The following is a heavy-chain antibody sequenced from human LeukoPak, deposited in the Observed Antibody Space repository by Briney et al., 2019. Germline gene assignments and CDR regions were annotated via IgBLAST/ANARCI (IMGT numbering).Heavy chain of an antibody. Sequence: ASVKVSCKASGYTFTGYYMHWVRQAPGQGLEWMGWINPNSGGTNYAQKFQGRVTMTRDTSISTAYMELSRLRSDDTAVYYCARGRGRPRMGNTRKRDYYFDYWGQGTLVTVSS. D-gene: IGHD1/OR15-1a*01. V-gene: IGHV1-2*02. CDR2: INPNSGGT. CDR3: ARGRGRPRMGNTRKRDYYFDY. J-gene: IGHJ4*02. CDR1: GYTFTGYY.